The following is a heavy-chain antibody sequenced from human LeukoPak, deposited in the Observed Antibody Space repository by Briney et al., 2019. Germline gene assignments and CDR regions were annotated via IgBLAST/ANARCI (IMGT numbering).Heavy chain of an antibody. Sequence: SEALSLTCTVSGGSISSYYWSWIRQPPGKGLEWIGYIYYSGSTNYNPSLKSRVTISVDTSKNQFSLKLSSVTAADTAVYYCARGGGYDFWSGYGTYYFDYWGQGTLFTVSS. CDR2: IYYSGST. J-gene: IGHJ4*02. CDR1: GGSISSYY. CDR3: ARGGGYDFWSGYGTYYFDY. V-gene: IGHV4-59*01. D-gene: IGHD3-3*01.